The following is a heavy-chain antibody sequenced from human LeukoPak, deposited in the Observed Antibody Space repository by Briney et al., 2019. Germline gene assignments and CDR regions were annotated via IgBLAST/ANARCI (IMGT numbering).Heavy chain of an antibody. CDR2: IYTSGST. D-gene: IGHD3-22*01. CDR3: ARATPFYYDSSGFLNQDY. J-gene: IGHJ4*02. CDR1: GGSFSGYY. V-gene: IGHV4-59*10. Sequence: SETLSLTCAVYGGSFSGYYWSWIRQPAGKGLEWIGRIYTSGSTNYNPSLKSRVTISVDTSKNQFSLKLSSVTAADTAVYYCARATPFYYDSSGFLNQDYWGQGTLVTVSS.